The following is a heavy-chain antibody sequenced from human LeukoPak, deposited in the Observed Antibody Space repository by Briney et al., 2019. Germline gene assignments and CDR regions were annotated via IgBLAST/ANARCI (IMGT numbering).Heavy chain of an antibody. CDR3: ARVGNQAVQLWATWFGP. J-gene: IGHJ5*02. V-gene: IGHV1-2*02. CDR1: GYTFTGYY. Sequence: ASVKVSCKASGYTFTGYYMHWVRQAPGQGLEWMGWISPNSGGTNYAQKFQGRVTMTRDTSISTAYMELSGLRSDDTAVYYCARVGNQAVQLWATWFGPWGQGTLVTVSS. CDR2: ISPNSGGT. D-gene: IGHD5-18*01.